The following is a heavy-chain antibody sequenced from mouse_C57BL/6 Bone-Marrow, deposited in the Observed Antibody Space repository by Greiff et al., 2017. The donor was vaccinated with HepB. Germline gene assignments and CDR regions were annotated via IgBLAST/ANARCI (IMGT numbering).Heavy chain of an antibody. D-gene: IGHD1-1*01. CDR2: IYPGSGST. Sequence: QVQLQQSGAELVKPGASVKMSCKASGYTFTSYWITWVKQRPGQGLEWIGDIYPGSGSTNYNEKFKSKATLTVDTSSSTAYMQLSSLTSEDSAVYYCAREEDYYGSSHGYFDVWGKGTTVTVSS. CDR3: AREEDYYGSSHGYFDV. CDR1: GYTFTSYW. J-gene: IGHJ1*03. V-gene: IGHV1-55*01.